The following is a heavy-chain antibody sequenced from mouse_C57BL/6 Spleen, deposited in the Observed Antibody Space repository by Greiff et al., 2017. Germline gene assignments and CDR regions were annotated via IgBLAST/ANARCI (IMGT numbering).Heavy chain of an antibody. J-gene: IGHJ1*03. V-gene: IGHV5-17*01. CDR2: ISSGSSTI. D-gene: IGHD2-3*01. CDR3: ARDDGYYRYFDV. Sequence: DVQLVESGGGLVKPGGSLKLSCAASGFTFSDYGMHWVRQAPEKGLEWVAYISSGSSTIYYADTVKGRFTISRDNAKNTLFLQMTSLRSEDTAMYYCARDDGYYRYFDVWGTGTTVTVSS. CDR1: GFTFSDYG.